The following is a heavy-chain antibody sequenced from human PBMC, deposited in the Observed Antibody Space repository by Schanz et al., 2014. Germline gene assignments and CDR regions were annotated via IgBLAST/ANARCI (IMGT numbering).Heavy chain of an antibody. CDR2: INPNSGDT. D-gene: IGHD5-12*01. CDR3: ARGGLSGYDAVG. J-gene: IGHJ4*02. Sequence: QVQLLQSGAEVKKPGASVKVSCKASGYTFTGYYMHWVRQAPGQGLEWMGRINPNSGDTNYAQKFQGRVTMTRDTSISTAYMALSRLRSDDTAVHYCARGGLSGYDAVGWGQGTLVTVSS. CDR1: GYTFTGYY. V-gene: IGHV1-2*02.